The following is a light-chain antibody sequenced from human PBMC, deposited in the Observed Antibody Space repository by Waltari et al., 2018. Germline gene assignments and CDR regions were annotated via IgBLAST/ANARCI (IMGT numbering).Light chain of an antibody. CDR2: YNADSDK. CDR3: LVWYSGAWV. V-gene: IGLV5-45*01. Sequence: QAVLTQPASLSASPGASVSLTCTLRSGINVSSYRIYWYQQEPGSPPQYLLGYNADSDKQQGSGVPSRFSGSKDVSANAGVLVISGLQSEDEADYYCLVWYSGAWVCGGWTKLTVL. J-gene: IGLJ3*02. CDR1: SGINVSSYR.